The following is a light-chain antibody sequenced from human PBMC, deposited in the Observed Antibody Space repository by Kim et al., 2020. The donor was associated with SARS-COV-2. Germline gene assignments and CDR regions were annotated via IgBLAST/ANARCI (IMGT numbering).Light chain of an antibody. CDR3: QQYSGLPRT. J-gene: IGKJ2*01. Sequence: EIVLTQSPGTLSLSPGEGATLSCRASQSVSGGYIAWYQQKTGQAPRLLIYGAFARATGIPDRFSGSGSGTDFTLTISRLEPEDFAVYYCQQYSGLPRTFGQGTKVEI. V-gene: IGKV3-20*01. CDR2: GAF. CDR1: QSVSGGY.